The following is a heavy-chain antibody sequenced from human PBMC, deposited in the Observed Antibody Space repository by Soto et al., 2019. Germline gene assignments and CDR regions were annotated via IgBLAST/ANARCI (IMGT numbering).Heavy chain of an antibody. V-gene: IGHV4-31*03. D-gene: IGHD2-15*01. J-gene: IGHJ4*02. CDR2: ISYGGTT. CDR3: SRGILV. CDR1: GGSMNSGGYC. Sequence: QVQLQESGPGLVKPSQTLSLTCTVSGGSMNSGGYCWSWIRQHPGEGLEWIGCISYGGTTSYNPSLKSRVIISVDTSKNQLSLKLTSGTAADTAVYYCSRGILVWGQGTLSTVSS.